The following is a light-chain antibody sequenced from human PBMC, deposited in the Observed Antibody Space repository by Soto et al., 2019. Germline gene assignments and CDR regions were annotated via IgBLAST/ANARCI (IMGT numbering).Light chain of an antibody. CDR2: DNN. CDR1: SSNIGNNY. CDR3: GTWDSSLSAGQV. Sequence: QSVLTQPPSVSAAPGQKVTISCSGSSSNIGNNYVSWYQQLPGTAPKLLIYDNNKRPSGIPDRFSGSKSGTSATLGITGLQTGDEADYYCGTWDSSLSAGQVFGTGTKVTAL. V-gene: IGLV1-51*01. J-gene: IGLJ1*01.